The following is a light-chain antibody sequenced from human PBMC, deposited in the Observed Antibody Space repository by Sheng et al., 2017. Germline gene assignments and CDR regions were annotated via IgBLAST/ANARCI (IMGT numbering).Light chain of an antibody. CDR1: SSNIGSNT. CDR2: TNN. V-gene: IGLV1-44*01. J-gene: IGLJ1*01. Sequence: QSVLTQPPSASGTPGQRVIISCSGSSSNIGSNTVNWYQQFPGTAPKLLMYTNNKRPSGVPDRFSGSKSGTSASLAISGLQSEDEADYYCCSYAGSSPFYVFGTGTKVTVL. CDR3: CSYAGSSPFYV.